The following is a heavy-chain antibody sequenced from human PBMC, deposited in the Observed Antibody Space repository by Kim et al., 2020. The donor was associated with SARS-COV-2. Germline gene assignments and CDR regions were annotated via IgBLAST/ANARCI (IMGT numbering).Heavy chain of an antibody. V-gene: IGHV1-69*01. CDR3: ARATMGQQLARGWFDP. Sequence: KFQGRVTITADESTSTAYMELSSLRCEDTAVYYCARATMGQQLARGWFDPWGQGTLVTVSS. J-gene: IGHJ5*02. D-gene: IGHD6-13*01.